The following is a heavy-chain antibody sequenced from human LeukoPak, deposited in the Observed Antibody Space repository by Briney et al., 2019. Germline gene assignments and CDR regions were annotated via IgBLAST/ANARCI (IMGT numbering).Heavy chain of an antibody. D-gene: IGHD3-16*01. V-gene: IGHV3-66*01. Sequence: GGSLRLSCAASGLTVSSNFMSWVRQAPGKGLESVSLLYSADSGGRDYHAESVRGRFTVSRDISKNTMYLQMNNLRAEDTAVYYCAREDRGTDVWGQGTLVTVSS. CDR3: AREDRGTDV. CDR2: LYSADSGGRD. CDR1: GLTVSSNF. J-gene: IGHJ3*01.